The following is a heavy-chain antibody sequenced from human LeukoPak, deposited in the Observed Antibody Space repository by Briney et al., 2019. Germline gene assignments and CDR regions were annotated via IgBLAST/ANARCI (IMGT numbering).Heavy chain of an antibody. D-gene: IGHD3-10*01. V-gene: IGHV4-34*01. J-gene: IGHJ6*04. Sequence: SETLSLTCAVYGGSFTKHQWSWIRQPPGKGLEWIGAINDGGSTNYSPSLKRRVTVSIDTSKNQFSLKMSSLTAADTAIYFCARHGLGRGVYITRQYNYYMDVWGTGTTVTVSS. CDR3: ARHGLGRGVYITRQYNYYMDV. CDR2: INDGGST. CDR1: GGSFTKHQ.